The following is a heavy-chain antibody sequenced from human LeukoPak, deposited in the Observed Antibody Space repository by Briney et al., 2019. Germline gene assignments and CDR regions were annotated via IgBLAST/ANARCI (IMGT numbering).Heavy chain of an antibody. D-gene: IGHD3-10*01. CDR1: GGSISSYY. CDR2: IYYSGST. J-gene: IGHJ4*02. V-gene: IGHV4-59*01. CDR3: ARSPVRGVINY. Sequence: SETLSLTCTVSGGSISSYYWRWIRQPPGKGLEWIGYIYYSGSTNYNPSLKSRVTISVDTSKNQFSLKLSSVTAADTAVYYCARSPVRGVINYWGQGTLVTVSS.